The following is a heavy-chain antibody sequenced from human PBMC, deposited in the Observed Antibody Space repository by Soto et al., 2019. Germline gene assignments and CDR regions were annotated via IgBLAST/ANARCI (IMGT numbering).Heavy chain of an antibody. J-gene: IGHJ4*02. Sequence: QVQLVESGGGVVQPGRSLRLSCVASGFAFSTYGIHWVRQAPGKGLEWVAVIWYDGSIKYYADSVKGRFTISRDNSKNTLYLQMNSVRADDTAVYYCARASGPFDYWGQGTQVTVSS. CDR2: IWYDGSIK. V-gene: IGHV3-33*01. D-gene: IGHD5-12*01. CDR3: ARASGPFDY. CDR1: GFAFSTYG.